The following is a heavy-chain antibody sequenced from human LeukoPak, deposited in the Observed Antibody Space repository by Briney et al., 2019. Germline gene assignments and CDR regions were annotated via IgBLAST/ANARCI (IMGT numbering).Heavy chain of an antibody. V-gene: IGHV1-18*01. J-gene: IGHJ4*02. CDR1: GYTFTTYN. D-gene: IGHD3-22*01. CDR3: ARYYYDSSGYQLDY. CDR2: ISGYNGNT. Sequence: GASVKVSCKASGYTFTTYNINWVRQAPGQGLEWMGWISGYNGNTNYAQKFQGRVTMTRDTSISTAYMELSRLRSDDTAVYYCARYYYDSSGYQLDYWGQGTLVTVSS.